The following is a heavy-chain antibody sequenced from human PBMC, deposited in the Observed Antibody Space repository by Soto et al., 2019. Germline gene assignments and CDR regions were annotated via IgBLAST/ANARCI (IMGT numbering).Heavy chain of an antibody. Sequence: EVHLMESGGGLVKPGGSLRLSCAASGFTFSDHPMLWVRQAPGEGLEWVSSITSGARYMYYADSVKGRFTISRDNVEKSLYLQMSSLPAEDTAVYYCVREGIGNYGAGFDWGQGTLVTVSS. CDR3: VREGIGNYGAGFD. D-gene: IGHD3-16*01. CDR2: ITSGARYM. V-gene: IGHV3-21*01. J-gene: IGHJ4*02. CDR1: GFTFSDHP.